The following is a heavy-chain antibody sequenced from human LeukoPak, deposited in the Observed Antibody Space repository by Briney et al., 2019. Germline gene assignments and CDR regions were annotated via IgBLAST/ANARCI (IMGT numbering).Heavy chain of an antibody. CDR1: GFTFSSYS. Sequence: PGGSLRLSCAASGFTFSSYSMNWVRQAPGKGLEWVSAISGSGGSTYYADSVKGRFTISRDNSKNTLYLQMNSLRAEDTAVYYCAKAHYYGDYPGTPGYWGQGTLVTVSS. V-gene: IGHV3-23*01. CDR3: AKAHYYGDYPGTPGY. CDR2: ISGSGGST. D-gene: IGHD4-17*01. J-gene: IGHJ4*02.